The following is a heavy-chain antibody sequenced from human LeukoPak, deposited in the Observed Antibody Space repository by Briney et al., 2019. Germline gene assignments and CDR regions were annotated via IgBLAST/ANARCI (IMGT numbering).Heavy chain of an antibody. J-gene: IGHJ6*03. CDR3: ANTDMDV. V-gene: IGHV3-23*01. CDR1: GFTYSSYA. CDR2: ISGGGGST. Sequence: SGGSLRLYCTASGFTYSSYAVSGVRQARGKGVEGVSDISGGGGSTYYADSLKGRFTISRHNSKNTLYLQMNSLRAEDTAVYYCANTDMDVWGKGTTVTVSS.